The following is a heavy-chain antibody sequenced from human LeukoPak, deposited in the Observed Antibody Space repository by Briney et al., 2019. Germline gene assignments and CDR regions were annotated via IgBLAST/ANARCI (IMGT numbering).Heavy chain of an antibody. CDR3: ASSRNVDQFDI. J-gene: IGHJ3*02. Sequence: TSETLSLTCAVSGGSISSDSYYWGWIRQHSGKGLEWIGSIYYSGSTYYNPSLKSRLTISKDTSKNQFSLKLSSVTAADTAVYFCASSRNVDQFDIWGQGTMVTVSS. CDR1: GGSISSDSYY. CDR2: IYYSGST. D-gene: IGHD3/OR15-3a*01. V-gene: IGHV4-31*11.